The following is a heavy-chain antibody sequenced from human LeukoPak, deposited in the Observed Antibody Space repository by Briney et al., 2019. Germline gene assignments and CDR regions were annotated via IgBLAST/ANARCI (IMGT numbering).Heavy chain of an antibody. Sequence: PSETLSLTCTVSGGSISSSSYYWGWIRQPPGKGLECIGSIYYSGSTYYNPSLKSRVTISVDTSKNQFSLKLSSVTAADTAVYYCARHEVEDYDFWSGYYPAGVVPLWGQGTLVTVSS. J-gene: IGHJ4*02. CDR2: IYYSGST. CDR3: ARHEVEDYDFWSGYYPAGVVPL. V-gene: IGHV4-39*01. D-gene: IGHD3-3*01. CDR1: GGSISSSSYY.